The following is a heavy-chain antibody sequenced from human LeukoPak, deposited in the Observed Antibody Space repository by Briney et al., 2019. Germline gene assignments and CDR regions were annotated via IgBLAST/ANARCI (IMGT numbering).Heavy chain of an antibody. J-gene: IGHJ4*02. CDR3: ATENANWFPFFDY. D-gene: IGHD7-27*01. CDR1: GYTLTELS. CDR2: FDPEDGET. Sequence: GASVNVACKVSGYTLTELSMHWVRQAPGKGLEWMGGFDPEDGETIYAQKFQGRVTMTEDTSTDTAYMELSSLRSEDTAVYYCATENANWFPFFDYWGQGTLVTVSS. V-gene: IGHV1-24*01.